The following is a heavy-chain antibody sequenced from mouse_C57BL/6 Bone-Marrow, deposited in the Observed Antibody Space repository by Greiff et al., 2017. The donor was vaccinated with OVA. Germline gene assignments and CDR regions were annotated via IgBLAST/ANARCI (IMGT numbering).Heavy chain of an antibody. CDR1: GFTFSDYY. D-gene: IGHD1-1*01. CDR2: ISNGGGST. Sequence: EVKVEESGGGLVQPGGSLKLSCAASGFTFSDYYMYWVRQTPEKRLEWVAYISNGGGSTYYPDTVKGRFTISRDNAKNTLYMKMSRLKSEDTAMYYCARQRITTDYYAMDYWGQGTSVTVSS. CDR3: ARQRITTDYYAMDY. J-gene: IGHJ4*01. V-gene: IGHV5-12*01.